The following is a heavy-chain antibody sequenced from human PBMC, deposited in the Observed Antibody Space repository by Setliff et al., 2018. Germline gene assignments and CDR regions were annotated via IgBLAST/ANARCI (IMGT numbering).Heavy chain of an antibody. Sequence: SVKVSCKASGYTLNNYAMNWVRQAPGQGFEWMGWINTKTGNPTYAQDFTGRLVFSLDTSVNTAYLQISSLKAEDTAVYYCAREGEGSTFFPLDAFDIWGQGTMVTVSS. CDR2: INTKTGNP. CDR3: AREGEGSTFFPLDAFDI. D-gene: IGHD3-16*01. V-gene: IGHV7-4-1*02. CDR1: GYTLNNYA. J-gene: IGHJ3*02.